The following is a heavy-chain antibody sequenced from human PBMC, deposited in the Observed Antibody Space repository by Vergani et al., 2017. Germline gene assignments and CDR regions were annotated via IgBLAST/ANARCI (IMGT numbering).Heavy chain of an antibody. V-gene: IGHV4-59*01. CDR3: ARDAIMVREYPFDI. D-gene: IGHD3-10*01. J-gene: IGHJ3*02. Sequence: QVQLQESGPGLVKPSETLSLTCTVSGGSISSYYWSWIRPPPGKGLEWIGYIYYSGSTNYNPSLKSRVTISVDTSKNQFSLKLSSVTAADTAVYYCARDAIMVREYPFDIWGQGTMVTVSS. CDR2: IYYSGST. CDR1: GGSISSYY.